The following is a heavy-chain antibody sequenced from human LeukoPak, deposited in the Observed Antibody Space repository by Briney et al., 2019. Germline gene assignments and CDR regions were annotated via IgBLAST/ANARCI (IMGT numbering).Heavy chain of an antibody. CDR2: ISWNSGSI. D-gene: IGHD4-17*01. CDR1: GFTFDDYA. V-gene: IGHV3-9*03. Sequence: GGSLRLSCAASGFTFDDYAMHWVRQAPGKGLEWVSGISWNSGSIGYADSVKGRFTISRDNAKNSLYLQMNSLRAEDMALYYCARSFYGDYELYFDYWGQGTLVTVSS. CDR3: ARSFYGDYELYFDY. J-gene: IGHJ4*02.